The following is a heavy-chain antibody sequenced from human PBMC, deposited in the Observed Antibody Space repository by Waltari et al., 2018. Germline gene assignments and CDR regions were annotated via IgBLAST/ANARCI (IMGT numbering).Heavy chain of an antibody. CDR2: FSSSGSS. CDR1: GVSISRFY. Sequence: QVQLQESGPGLVKPSETLSLICTVSGVSISRFYWSWIRQPAGKELEWIGRFSSSGSSNHNPSLKSRVTISLDTSKNQFSLKLTSVTAADTAVYYCARDSAYEISGHYRFDYWGQGALVTVSS. J-gene: IGHJ4*02. CDR3: ARDSAYEISGHYRFDY. D-gene: IGHD3-22*01. V-gene: IGHV4-4*07.